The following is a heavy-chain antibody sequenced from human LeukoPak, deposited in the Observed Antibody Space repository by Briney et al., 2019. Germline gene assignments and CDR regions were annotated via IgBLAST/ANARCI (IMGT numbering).Heavy chain of an antibody. CDR1: GGSISSGGYY. CDR2: IYYSGST. CDR3: ARGGYGAGRYYNLDYYGMDV. D-gene: IGHD3-10*01. V-gene: IGHV4-31*03. J-gene: IGHJ6*02. Sequence: SETLSLTCTVSGGSISSGGYYWSWIRQHPGKGLEWIGHIYYSGSTYDNPSLKSRVTMSVDTSKNQFSLKLSFVTAADTAVYYCARGGYGAGRYYNLDYYGMDVWGQATTVTVSS.